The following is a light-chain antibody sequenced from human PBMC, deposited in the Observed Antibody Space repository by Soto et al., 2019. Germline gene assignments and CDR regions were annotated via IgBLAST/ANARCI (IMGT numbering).Light chain of an antibody. CDR3: QHYNSYSEA. J-gene: IGKJ1*01. CDR1: QTISSW. Sequence: DIQMTQSPSTLSGSVGDRVTITCRASQTISSWLAWYQQKPGKAPKLLIYKASTLKSGVPSRFSGSGSGTEFTLTISSLQPDDFATYYCQHYNSYSEAFGQRTKVAI. CDR2: KAS. V-gene: IGKV1-5*03.